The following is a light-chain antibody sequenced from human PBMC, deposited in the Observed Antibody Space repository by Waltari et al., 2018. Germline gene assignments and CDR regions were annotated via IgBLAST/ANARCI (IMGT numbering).Light chain of an antibody. J-gene: IGKJ1*01. CDR3: QHYVTLPVT. CDR2: HAS. Sequence: EIVLTKSPGTLSLSSGERATLSCRTSQSISKYLAWYQQKPGQAPRLLIYHASNRATGIPDRFSGSGSGTDFSLTISRLEPEDFAVYYCQHYVTLPVTFGQGTKVEIK. V-gene: IGKV3-20*01. CDR1: QSISKY.